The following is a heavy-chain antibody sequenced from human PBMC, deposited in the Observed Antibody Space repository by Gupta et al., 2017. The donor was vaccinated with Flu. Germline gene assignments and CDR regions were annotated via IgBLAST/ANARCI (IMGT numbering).Heavy chain of an antibody. D-gene: IGHD6-25*01. CDR2: IDWNGGSV. J-gene: IGHJ3*02. Sequence: VRQAPGNGLEWVSVIDWNGGSVGYADSVRGRFTISRDNARNSLYLQMNSLRTEDTALYFCTKDRGSVDAFDIWGQGTMVTVSS. V-gene: IGHV3-9*01. CDR3: TKDRGSVDAFDI.